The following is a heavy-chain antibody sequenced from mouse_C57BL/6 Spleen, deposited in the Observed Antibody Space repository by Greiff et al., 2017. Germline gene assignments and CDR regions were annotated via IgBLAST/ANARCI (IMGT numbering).Heavy chain of an antibody. CDR3: ARLVFQGYAMDY. CDR1: GFTFSDYG. J-gene: IGHJ4*01. Sequence: EVKLVESGGGLVKPGGSLKLSCAASGFTFSDYGMHWVRQAPEKGLEWVAYISSGSSTIYYADTVKGRFTISRDNAKNTLFLQMTSLRSEDTAMYYCARLVFQGYAMDYWGQGTSVTVSS. D-gene: IGHD1-1*02. CDR2: ISSGSSTI. V-gene: IGHV5-17*01.